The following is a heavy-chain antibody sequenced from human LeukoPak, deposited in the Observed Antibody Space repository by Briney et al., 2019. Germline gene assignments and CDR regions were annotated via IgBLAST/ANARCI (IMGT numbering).Heavy chain of an antibody. CDR3: ARAYSRSTLDY. Sequence: PSETLSLTCAVYGGSFSSYYWGWIRQPPGQGLEWIGGIYYSGSTYYNPSLKSRVTISVDTSKNQFSLKLSSVTAADTVVYYCARAYSRSTLDYWGQGTLVTVSS. CDR1: GGSFSSYY. CDR2: IYYSGST. V-gene: IGHV4-39*01. J-gene: IGHJ4*02. D-gene: IGHD6-13*01.